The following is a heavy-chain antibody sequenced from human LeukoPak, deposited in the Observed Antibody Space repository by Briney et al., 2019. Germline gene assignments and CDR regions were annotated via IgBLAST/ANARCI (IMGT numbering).Heavy chain of an antibody. J-gene: IGHJ4*02. Sequence: GGSLRLSCAASGFTFDDYAMHWVRQAPGKGLEWVSLISGDGGSTYYADSVKGRFTISRDNSKNSLYLQMNSLGTEDTALYYCAKDERYYYGSGSYLSYWGQGTLVTVSS. D-gene: IGHD3-10*01. V-gene: IGHV3-43*02. CDR3: AKDERYYYGSGSYLSY. CDR2: ISGDGGST. CDR1: GFTFDDYA.